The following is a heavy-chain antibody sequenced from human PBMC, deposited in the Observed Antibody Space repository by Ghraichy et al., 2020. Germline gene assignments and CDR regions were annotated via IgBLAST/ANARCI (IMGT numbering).Heavy chain of an antibody. CDR3: AGAYDFWSGYHY. Sequence: GGSRRLSCAASGFTFSSFSMNWVRQAPGKGLEWVSSISSSSSYIYYADSVKGRFTISKDNAKNSLYLQMNSLRAEDTAVYYCAGAYDFWSGYHYWGQGTLVTVSS. V-gene: IGHV3-21*01. CDR2: ISSSSSYI. CDR1: GFTFSSFS. J-gene: IGHJ4*02. D-gene: IGHD3-3*01.